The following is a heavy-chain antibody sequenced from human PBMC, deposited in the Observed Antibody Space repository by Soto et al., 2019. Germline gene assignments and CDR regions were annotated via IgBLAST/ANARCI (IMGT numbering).Heavy chain of an antibody. V-gene: IGHV3-7*01. CDR3: ARESYSSGWYYGY. Sequence: GGSLRLSCAASGFTFSSYWMSWVRQAPGKGLEWVANIKQDGSEKYYVDSVKGRFTISRDNAKNSLYLQMNSLRAEDTAVYYCARESYSSGWYYGYWGQGTLVTVSS. D-gene: IGHD6-19*01. J-gene: IGHJ4*02. CDR2: IKQDGSEK. CDR1: GFTFSSYW.